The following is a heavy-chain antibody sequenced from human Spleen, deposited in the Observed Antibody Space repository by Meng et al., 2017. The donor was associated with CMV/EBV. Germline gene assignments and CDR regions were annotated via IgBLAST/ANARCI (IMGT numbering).Heavy chain of an antibody. V-gene: IGHV1-2*02. CDR2: INPNSGGT. CDR3: ARGGAWGYAQYGMDV. CDR1: GGTFSSYA. D-gene: IGHD5-12*01. J-gene: IGHJ6*02. Sequence: ASVKVSCKASGGTFSSYAISWVRQAPGQGLEWMGWINPNSGGTNYAQKFQGRVTMTRDTSISTAYMELSRLRSDDTAVYYCARGGAWGYAQYGMDVWGQGTTVTVSS.